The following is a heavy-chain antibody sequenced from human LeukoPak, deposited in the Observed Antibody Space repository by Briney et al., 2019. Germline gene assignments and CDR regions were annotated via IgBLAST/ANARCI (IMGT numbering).Heavy chain of an antibody. CDR1: GFTFSSYA. D-gene: IGHD1-26*01. V-gene: IGHV4-59*01. Sequence: RPGGSLRLSCAASGFTFSSYAMSWIRQPPGKGLEWIGYIYYSGSTNYNPSLKSRVTISVDTSKNQFSLKLSSVTAADTAVYYCARERGATAPSFDYWGQGTLVTVSS. J-gene: IGHJ4*02. CDR2: IYYSGST. CDR3: ARERGATAPSFDY.